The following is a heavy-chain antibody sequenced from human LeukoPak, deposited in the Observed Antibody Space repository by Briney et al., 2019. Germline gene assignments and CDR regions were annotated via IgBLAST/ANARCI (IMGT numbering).Heavy chain of an antibody. CDR1: GFIVSDHY. V-gene: IGHV4-34*01. D-gene: IGHD1-26*01. CDR2: INHSGST. CDR3: ASSHGGSYLRGGYYFDY. Sequence: LRLSCAVSGFIVSDHYMDWVRQPPGKGLEWIGEINHSGSTNYNPSLKSRVTISVDTSKNQFSLKLSSVTAADTAVYYCASSHGGSYLRGGYYFDYWGQGTLVTVSS. J-gene: IGHJ4*02.